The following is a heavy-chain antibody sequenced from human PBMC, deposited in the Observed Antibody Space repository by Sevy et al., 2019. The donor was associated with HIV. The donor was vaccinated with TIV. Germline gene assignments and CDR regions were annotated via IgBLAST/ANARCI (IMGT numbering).Heavy chain of an antibody. CDR2: ISGSGGST. Sequence: GGSLRLSCAASGFTFSSYAMSWVRQAPGKGLEWVSAISGSGGSTYYADSVKGRFTISRDNSKNTLYLQMNSLRAEDTAVYYCVKESVGYISCWYYFDYWGQGTLVTVSS. CDR3: VKESVGYISCWYYFDY. J-gene: IGHJ4*02. CDR1: GFTFSSYA. D-gene: IGHD6-13*01. V-gene: IGHV3-23*01.